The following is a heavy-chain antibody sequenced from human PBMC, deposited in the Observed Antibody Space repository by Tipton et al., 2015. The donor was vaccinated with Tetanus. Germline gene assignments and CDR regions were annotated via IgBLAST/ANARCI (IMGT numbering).Heavy chain of an antibody. CDR2: IYSSGST. J-gene: IGHJ2*01. V-gene: IGHV4-4*07. CDR1: GGSISSYY. Sequence: LRLSCTVSGGSISSYYWSWIRQPAGKGLEWIGRIYSSGSTHYNPSLKSRVTMSLDTSKNQFSLKLNSVTAADTAVYYCARDTYYGDPLGYFDLWGRGTLVTVSS. CDR3: ARDTYYGDPLGYFDL. D-gene: IGHD4-17*01.